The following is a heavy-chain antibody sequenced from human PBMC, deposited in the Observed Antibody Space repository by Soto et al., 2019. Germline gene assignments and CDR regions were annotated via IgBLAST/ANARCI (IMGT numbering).Heavy chain of an antibody. CDR2: IWYDGSNK. D-gene: IGHD4-17*01. J-gene: IGHJ4*02. CDR1: GFTFSSYG. Sequence: QVQLVESGGGVVQPGRSLRLSCAASGFTFSSYGMHWVRQAPGKGLEWVAVIWYDGSNKYYADSVKGRFTISRDNSKNTLYLQMNSLRAEDTAVYYCERDQKYGDYRMYYFDYWGQGTLVTVSS. V-gene: IGHV3-33*01. CDR3: ERDQKYGDYRMYYFDY.